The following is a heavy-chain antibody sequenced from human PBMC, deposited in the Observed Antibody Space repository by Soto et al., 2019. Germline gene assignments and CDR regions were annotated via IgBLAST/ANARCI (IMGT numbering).Heavy chain of an antibody. Sequence: SVKVSCKASGGTFSSYAISWVRQAPGQGLEWMGGIIPIFGTANYAQKFQGRVTITADESTSTAYMELSSLRSEDTAVYYCASTTPRYCSSTSCWLFDYWGQETLVTVS. CDR1: GGTFSSYA. CDR2: IIPIFGTA. J-gene: IGHJ4*02. D-gene: IGHD2-2*01. V-gene: IGHV1-69*13. CDR3: ASTTPRYCSSTSCWLFDY.